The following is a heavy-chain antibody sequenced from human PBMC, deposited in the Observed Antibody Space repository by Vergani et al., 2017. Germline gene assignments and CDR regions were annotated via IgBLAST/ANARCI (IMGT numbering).Heavy chain of an antibody. CDR2: IYPGDSDT. Sequence: EVQLVQSGAEVKKPGESLKISCKGSGYSFTSYWIGWVRQMPGKGLEWMGIIYPGDSDTRYSPSFQGQVTISADKSISTAYLQWSSLKASDTAMYYCARLGYYYDSSGYWGAFDIWGQGTMVTVS. D-gene: IGHD3-22*01. CDR1: GYSFTSYW. V-gene: IGHV5-51*01. CDR3: ARLGYYYDSSGYWGAFDI. J-gene: IGHJ3*02.